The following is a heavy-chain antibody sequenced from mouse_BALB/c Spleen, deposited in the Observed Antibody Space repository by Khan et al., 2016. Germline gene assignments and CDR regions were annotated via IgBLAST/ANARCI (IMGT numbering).Heavy chain of an antibody. CDR1: GFTFNTYA. CDR3: VAWNY. V-gene: IGHV10-1*02. J-gene: IGHJ2*01. CDR2: IRSKSNNYAT. Sequence: EVQLVESGGGLVQPKGSLKLSCAASGFTFNTYAMNWVRQAPGKGLEWVARIRSKSNNYATSYADSVKDRFTISRDDSQSMLYLQMNNLKTEDAAMYYCVAWNYWGQGTTLTVAS.